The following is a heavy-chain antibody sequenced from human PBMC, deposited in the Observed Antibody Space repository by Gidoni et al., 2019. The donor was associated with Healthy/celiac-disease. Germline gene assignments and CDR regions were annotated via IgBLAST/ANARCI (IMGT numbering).Heavy chain of an antibody. D-gene: IGHD3-22*01. J-gene: IGHJ4*02. Sequence: EVQLVESGGGLVQPGGSLRLSCAASGFPFSRYAMSWGRQAPGKGLEWVSANSGSGGSTYYADSVKGRFTISRDNSKNTLYLQMNSLRAEDTAVYYCAKSYNYYDSSGYYGLHYFDYWGQGTLVTVSS. V-gene: IGHV3-23*04. CDR3: AKSYNYYDSSGYYGLHYFDY. CDR2: NSGSGGST. CDR1: GFPFSRYA.